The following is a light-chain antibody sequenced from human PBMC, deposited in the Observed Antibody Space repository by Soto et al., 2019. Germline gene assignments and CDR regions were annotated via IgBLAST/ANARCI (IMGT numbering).Light chain of an antibody. CDR3: QQANSPIT. J-gene: IGKJ5*01. CDR2: DAS. V-gene: IGKV1-5*01. CDR1: QSISSW. Sequence: DIEMTQSPSTLSASVGDRVTITCRASQSISSWLAWYQQKPGKAPKLLIYDASSLESGVPSRFSGSGSGTEFTLTISSLTPDDFATYYCQQANSPITFGHGTRLEIK.